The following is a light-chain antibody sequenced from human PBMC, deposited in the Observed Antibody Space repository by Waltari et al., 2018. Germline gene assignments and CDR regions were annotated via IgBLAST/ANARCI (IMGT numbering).Light chain of an antibody. CDR3: AAWDDSLSGVV. J-gene: IGLJ2*01. CDR1: SSNIGSNY. Sequence: QSVLTQPPSASGTPGQRVTISCSGSSSNIGSNYVYWYQQLPGTAPKRLIYRNNQRPSGAPDRFSGSKSGTSASLAISGLRSEDEADYYCAAWDDSLSGVVVGGGTKLTVL. CDR2: RNN. V-gene: IGLV1-47*01.